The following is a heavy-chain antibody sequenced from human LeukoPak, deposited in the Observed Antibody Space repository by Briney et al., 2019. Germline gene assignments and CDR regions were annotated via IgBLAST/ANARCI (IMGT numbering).Heavy chain of an antibody. Sequence: ASVKVSCKASGYTFTGYYMHWVRQAPGQGLEWMGWINPNSGGTNYAQKFQGRVTMTRDTSISTAYMELSRLRSDDTAVYYCGIGFGDHYYYYYYMDVWGKGTTVTISS. CDR3: GIGFGDHYYYYYYMDV. J-gene: IGHJ6*03. V-gene: IGHV1-2*02. CDR2: INPNSGGT. D-gene: IGHD3-10*01. CDR1: GYTFTGYY.